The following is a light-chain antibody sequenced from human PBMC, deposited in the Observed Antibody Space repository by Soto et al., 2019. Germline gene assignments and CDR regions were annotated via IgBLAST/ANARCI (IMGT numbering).Light chain of an antibody. J-gene: IGKJ5*01. Sequence: EIVLTQSPGTLSLSPGERANLSCRASQTVSSSYLAWHQQKPGQAPRLLIYGAFSRATDIPDRFSGSGSGTDFTLTINRLEPEDSAVYYCQQYGSLITFGQGTRLEIK. CDR3: QQYGSLIT. V-gene: IGKV3-20*01. CDR1: QTVSSSY. CDR2: GAF.